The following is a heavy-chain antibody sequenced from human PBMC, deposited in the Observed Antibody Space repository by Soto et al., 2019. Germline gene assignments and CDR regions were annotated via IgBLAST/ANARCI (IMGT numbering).Heavy chain of an antibody. J-gene: IGHJ4*02. CDR2: IYSGGST. Sequence: GGSLRLSCAASGFTVSSHYMSWVRQAPGKGLEWVSVIYSGGSTYYIDPVKGRFTISRDKSKNTVYLQMNSLRPEDSAVYYCARGAADFDLWGQGALVTVSS. D-gene: IGHD6-13*01. CDR1: GFTVSSHY. CDR3: ARGAADFDL. V-gene: IGHV3-66*01.